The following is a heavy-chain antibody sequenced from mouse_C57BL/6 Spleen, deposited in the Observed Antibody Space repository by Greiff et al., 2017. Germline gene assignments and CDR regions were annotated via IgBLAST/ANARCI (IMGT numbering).Heavy chain of an antibody. Sequence: QVQLQQPGAELVKPGASVKMSCKASGYTFTSYWITWVKQRPGQGLEWIGDIYPGSGSTNYNEKFKSKATLAVDTSSRTAYMQLSSLTSEDSAVYYCARRGDMAYYFGYWGQGTTLTVSS. D-gene: IGHD1-1*02. J-gene: IGHJ2*01. CDR1: GYTFTSYW. CDR3: ARRGDMAYYFGY. V-gene: IGHV1-55*01. CDR2: IYPGSGST.